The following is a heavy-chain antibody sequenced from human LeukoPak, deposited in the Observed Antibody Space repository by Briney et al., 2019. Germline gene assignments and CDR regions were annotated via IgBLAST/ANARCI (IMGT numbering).Heavy chain of an antibody. D-gene: IGHD3-22*01. J-gene: IGHJ4*02. Sequence: SETLSLTCTVSGYSISSGYYWGWIRQPPGKGLEWIGSIYHSGSTYYNSSLKSRVTISVDTSQNQFSLKLSSVTAADTAVYYCARAYNSSGYYYYFDYWGQGTLVTVSS. V-gene: IGHV4-38-2*02. CDR3: ARAYNSSGYYYYFDY. CDR1: GYSISSGYY. CDR2: IYHSGST.